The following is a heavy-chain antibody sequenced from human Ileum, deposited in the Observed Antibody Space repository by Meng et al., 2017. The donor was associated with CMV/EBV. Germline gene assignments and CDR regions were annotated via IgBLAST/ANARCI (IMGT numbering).Heavy chain of an antibody. D-gene: IGHD6-13*01. V-gene: IGHV6-1*01. Sequence: QVQLQQPGPGLVNASPTLILTCAISRDSVSSTTVTWNSSRQSPSRGLEWLGRTYYRSKWFNDYALSVRGRITINPDISKNQLSLQLNSVTPEDTAVYYCVRLTGNSWLDYWGRGTLVTVSS. CDR1: RDSVSSTTVT. CDR3: VRLTGNSWLDY. J-gene: IGHJ4*02. CDR2: TYYRSKWFN.